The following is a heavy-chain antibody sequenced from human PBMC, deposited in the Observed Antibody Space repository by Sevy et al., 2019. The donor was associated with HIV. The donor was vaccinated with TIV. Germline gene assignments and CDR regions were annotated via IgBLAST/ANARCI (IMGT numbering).Heavy chain of an antibody. CDR3: ARDRYYDASGYYYYYYGLDV. CDR1: TFSVTDNY. J-gene: IGHJ6*02. V-gene: IGHV3-66*01. Sequence: GGSLRLSCAASTFSVTDNYMSWVRQAPGKGLEWVSTIYSSGSTFYADSVKGRLTISRDNSKNTLYLQMNSLRAEDTAVYYCARDRYYDASGYYYYYYGLDVWGQGTTVTVSS. CDR2: IYSSGST. D-gene: IGHD3-22*01.